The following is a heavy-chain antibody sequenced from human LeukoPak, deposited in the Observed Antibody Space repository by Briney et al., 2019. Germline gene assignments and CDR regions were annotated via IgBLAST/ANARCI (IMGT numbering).Heavy chain of an antibody. Sequence: GGSLRLSCVASGFTFEKYVMNWVRQAPGKGLEWLATIYGSGVSISYADSVKGRFTISRDNSNNTLYLQMNSLRAEDTAMYFCAKDLGWKLPPEAYWGQGILVTVSS. CDR3: AKDLGWKLPPEAY. D-gene: IGHD5-24*01. V-gene: IGHV3-23*01. CDR1: GFTFEKYV. CDR2: IYGSGVSI. J-gene: IGHJ4*02.